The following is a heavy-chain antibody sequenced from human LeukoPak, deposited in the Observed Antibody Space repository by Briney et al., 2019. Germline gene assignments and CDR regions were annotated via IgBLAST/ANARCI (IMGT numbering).Heavy chain of an antibody. D-gene: IGHD5-18*01. V-gene: IGHV3-23*01. Sequence: GGSLRLPCAASGFTFSSYAMGWVRQAPGKGLEWVSATTASGGNTYYADSVKGRFTISRDNSKNTLYLQVNSLRAEDTAVYYCAKGNGYSYGRDYFDYWGQGTLVTVSS. J-gene: IGHJ4*02. CDR3: AKGNGYSYGRDYFDY. CDR1: GFTFSSYA. CDR2: TTASGGNT.